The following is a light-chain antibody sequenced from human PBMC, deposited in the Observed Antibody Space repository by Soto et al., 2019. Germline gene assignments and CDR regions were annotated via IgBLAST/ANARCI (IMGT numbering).Light chain of an antibody. CDR2: AAS. J-gene: IGKJ5*01. Sequence: DVQITPAPSSLPASVADRVTVTCRMSHIVDSSLNWYQQKPGKAPKLLIYAASSVQSGVLARFSGSGSGTDFTLTISSLQPEDFATYYCQQSYDTPRLTFGQGTRLEIK. CDR3: QQSYDTPRLT. V-gene: IGKV1-39*01. CDR1: HIVDSS.